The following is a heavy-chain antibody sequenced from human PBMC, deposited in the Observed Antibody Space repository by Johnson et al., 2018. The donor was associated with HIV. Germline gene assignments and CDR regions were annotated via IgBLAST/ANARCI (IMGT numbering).Heavy chain of an antibody. CDR3: ARIPGSGWEHDAFDI. D-gene: IGHD6-19*01. Sequence: QMQLVESGGGLVTPGGSLRLSCAASGFTFTDYYISWIRQAPGKGLEWVSYISSSGSTIFYADSVKGRFTISRDNAKNSLYLQMNSLRAEDTAVYYCARIPGSGWEHDAFDIWGQGTMVTVSS. V-gene: IGHV3-11*04. CDR1: GFTFTDYY. J-gene: IGHJ3*02. CDR2: ISSSGSTI.